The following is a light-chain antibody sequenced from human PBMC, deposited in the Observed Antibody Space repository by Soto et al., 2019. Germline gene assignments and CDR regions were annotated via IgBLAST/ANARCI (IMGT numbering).Light chain of an antibody. CDR1: SSDVGGYNL. J-gene: IGLJ3*02. Sequence: QSALTQPASVSGSPGQSITISCTGTSSDVGGYNLVSWFQQHPDKAPQLVIYEDFKRPSGVSDRFSGSKSDITASLTISGLQAEDEAHYYCCSYAGSDTWVFGGGTKLTVL. CDR2: EDF. CDR3: CSYAGSDTWV. V-gene: IGLV2-23*01.